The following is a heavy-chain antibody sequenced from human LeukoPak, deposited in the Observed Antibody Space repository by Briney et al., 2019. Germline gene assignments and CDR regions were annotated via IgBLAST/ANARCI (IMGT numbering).Heavy chain of an antibody. CDR2: IYTSGST. CDR3: AGLRYYYDSSGPYYFDY. D-gene: IGHD3-22*01. V-gene: IGHV4-61*02. Sequence: PSETLSLTCTVSGGSISSGSYYLSWIRQPAGKGLEWIGRIYTSGSTNYNPSLTSRVTISVDTSKNQFSLKLSSVTAADTAVYYCAGLRYYYDSSGPYYFDYWGQGTLVTVSS. CDR1: GGSISSGSYY. J-gene: IGHJ4*02.